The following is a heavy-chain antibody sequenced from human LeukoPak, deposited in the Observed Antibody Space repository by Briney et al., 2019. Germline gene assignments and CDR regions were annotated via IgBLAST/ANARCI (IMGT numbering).Heavy chain of an antibody. J-gene: IGHJ4*02. Sequence: GGSLRLSCAASGFTFSSYWMHWVRQAPGKGLVWVSRINTDGSSTSYADSVKGRFTISRDNAKNTLYLQMNSLRAEDTAVYYCALIPGQEQLVTDFDYWGQGTLVTVSS. V-gene: IGHV3-74*01. CDR1: GFTFSSYW. CDR2: INTDGSST. D-gene: IGHD6-6*01. CDR3: ALIPGQEQLVTDFDY.